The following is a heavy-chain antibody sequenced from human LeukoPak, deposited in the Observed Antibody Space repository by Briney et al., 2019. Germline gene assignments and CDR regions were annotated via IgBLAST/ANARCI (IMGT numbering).Heavy chain of an antibody. CDR2: IYFGGTT. D-gene: IGHD5-18*01. CDR3: AGIQLWPLMYYFDY. CDR1: GFTVSSNY. Sequence: GGSLRLSCAASGFTVSSNYMTWVRQAPGQGLEWVSVIYFGGTTYYADSVKGRFTISRDNSKSTLFLHMNSLRDEDTAVYYCAGIQLWPLMYYFDYWGQGTLVTVSS. V-gene: IGHV3-53*05. J-gene: IGHJ4*02.